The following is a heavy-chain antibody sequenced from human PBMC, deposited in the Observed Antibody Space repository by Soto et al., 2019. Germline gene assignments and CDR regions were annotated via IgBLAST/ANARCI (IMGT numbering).Heavy chain of an antibody. CDR3: ARRYGSAIDD. Sequence: SETLSLTCTISGGTISSWYWSWIRQPPGKGLEWIGYIYYSGSTNCNPSLKSRVTISVDTSKNQFSLKLSSVTAADTAVYYCARRYGSAIDDWGQGTLVTVSS. J-gene: IGHJ4*02. V-gene: IGHV4-59*08. D-gene: IGHD1-26*01. CDR2: IYYSGST. CDR1: GGTISSWY.